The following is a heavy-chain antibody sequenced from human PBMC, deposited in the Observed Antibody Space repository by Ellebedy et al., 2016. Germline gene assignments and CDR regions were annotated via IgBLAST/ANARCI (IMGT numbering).Heavy chain of an antibody. CDR1: GYTFTTFS. D-gene: IGHD3-10*01. CDR3: AKTSGWGYGEN. J-gene: IGHJ4*02. CDR2: VNTFSGNT. V-gene: IGHV1-18*04. Sequence: ASVKVSCXASGYTFTTFSITWVRQVPGQGLEWMGFVNTFSGNTKFAQKFQGRVTITADESTSTAYMDLRSLRSDDTAMYYCAKTSGWGYGENWGQGTLVTVSS.